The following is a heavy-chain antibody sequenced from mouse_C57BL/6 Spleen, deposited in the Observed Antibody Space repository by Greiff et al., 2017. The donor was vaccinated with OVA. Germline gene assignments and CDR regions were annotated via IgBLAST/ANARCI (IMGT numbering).Heavy chain of an antibody. CDR1: GFTFSSYA. CDR2: ISSGGDYI. D-gene: IGHD1-1*01. Sequence: EVQGVESGEGLVKPGGSLKLSCAASGFTFSSYAMSWVRQTPEKRLEWVAYISSGGDYIYYADTVKGRFTISRDNARNTLYLQMSSLKSEDTAMYYCTRDDYYGSRGYFDVWGTGTTVTVSS. J-gene: IGHJ1*03. V-gene: IGHV5-9-1*02. CDR3: TRDDYYGSRGYFDV.